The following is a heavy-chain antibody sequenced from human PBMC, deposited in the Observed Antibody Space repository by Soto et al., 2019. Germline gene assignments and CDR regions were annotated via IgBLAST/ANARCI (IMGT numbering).Heavy chain of an antibody. CDR3: ARHRPGGGGSCYDY. CDR2: IFYTGST. D-gene: IGHD2-15*01. CDR1: GGSISSYY. Sequence: SETLSLTCTVSGGSISSYYWSWIRQPPGKGLEWIGYIFYTGSTNYNPSLKSRVTISVDTSKNRFSLKLSSVTAADTAMYYCARHRPGGGGSCYDYWGQGTLVTVSS. V-gene: IGHV4-59*08. J-gene: IGHJ4*02.